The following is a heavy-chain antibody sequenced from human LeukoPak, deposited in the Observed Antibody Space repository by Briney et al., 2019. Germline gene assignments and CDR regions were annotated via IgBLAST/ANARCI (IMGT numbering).Heavy chain of an antibody. Sequence: SVKVSCKASGGTFSSCAISWVRQAPGQGLEWMGGIIPIFGTANYAQKFQGRVTMTRDMSTTTDYMELSSLRSEDTAVYYCARDNSVGDIAWWFDPWGQGTLVTVSS. CDR3: ARDNSVGDIAWWFDP. J-gene: IGHJ5*02. D-gene: IGHD3-16*02. V-gene: IGHV1-69*05. CDR1: GGTFSSCA. CDR2: IIPIFGTA.